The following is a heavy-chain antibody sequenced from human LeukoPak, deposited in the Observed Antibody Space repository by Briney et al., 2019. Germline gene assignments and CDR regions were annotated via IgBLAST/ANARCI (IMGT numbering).Heavy chain of an antibody. CDR3: ARDEAGATGSFDY. J-gene: IGHJ4*02. D-gene: IGHD1-26*01. CDR2: IGTGGRSI. V-gene: IGHV3-48*03. Sequence: GRSLRLSCGASGFTFSSYAMNWVRQAPGKGLEWLSYIGTGGRSIYYADSVKGRFTISRDDVKNSLDLQMDSLRAEDTAVYYCARDEAGATGSFDYWGQGAQVTVSS. CDR1: GFTFSSYA.